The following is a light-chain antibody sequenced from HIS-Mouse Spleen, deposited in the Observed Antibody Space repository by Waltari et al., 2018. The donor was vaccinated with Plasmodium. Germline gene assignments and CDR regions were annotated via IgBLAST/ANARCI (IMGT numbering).Light chain of an antibody. Sequence: AIQMTQSPSSLSASVGDRVTITCRASQGIRNDLGWYQQKPGKAPKLLNYAAYSLQSGVTSRFSGSGSGTDFTLTISSLQPEDFATYYCLQDYNYPYTIGQGTKLEIK. CDR2: AAY. CDR3: LQDYNYPYT. CDR1: QGIRND. V-gene: IGKV1-6*01. J-gene: IGKJ2*01.